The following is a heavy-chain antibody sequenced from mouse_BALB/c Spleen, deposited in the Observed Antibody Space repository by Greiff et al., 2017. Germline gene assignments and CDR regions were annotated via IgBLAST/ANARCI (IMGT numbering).Heavy chain of an antibody. CDR3: ARGNRYDDYYAMDY. Sequence: EVQLVESGGGLVQPGGSRKLSCAASGFTFSSFGMHWVRQAPEKGLEWVAYISSGNSTIYYADTVKGRFTISRDNPKNTLFLQMTSLRSEDTAMYYCARGNRYDDYYAMDYWGQGTSVTVSS. V-gene: IGHV5-17*02. CDR2: ISSGNSTI. D-gene: IGHD2-14*01. J-gene: IGHJ4*01. CDR1: GFTFSSFG.